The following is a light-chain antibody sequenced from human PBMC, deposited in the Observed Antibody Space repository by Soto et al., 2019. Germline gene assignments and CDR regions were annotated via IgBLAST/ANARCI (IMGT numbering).Light chain of an antibody. CDR2: DAS. J-gene: IGKJ4*01. Sequence: DIQMTQSPSSLSASVGARVTITCQASQDISNYLNWYQQKPGKAPKLLIYDASNLETGVPSRFSGSGSGTDFTFTISSLQPEDIATYYCQQYDNLHLTFGGGTKVEIK. CDR3: QQYDNLHLT. V-gene: IGKV1-33*01. CDR1: QDISNY.